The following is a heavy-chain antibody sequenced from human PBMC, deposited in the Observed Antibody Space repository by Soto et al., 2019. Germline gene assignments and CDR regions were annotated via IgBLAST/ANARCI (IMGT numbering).Heavy chain of an antibody. CDR3: ARDQGGYDSLDY. D-gene: IGHD5-12*01. J-gene: IGHJ4*02. V-gene: IGHV4-59*01. Sequence: PSETLSLTCTVSGGSITSYYWNWIRQPPGKGLEWIGYVYYSGSTNYNPSLNSRVTISVDTSKNQFSLKLNSVTAADTAVYFCARDQGGYDSLDYWGQGTMGTVSS. CDR1: GGSITSYY. CDR2: VYYSGST.